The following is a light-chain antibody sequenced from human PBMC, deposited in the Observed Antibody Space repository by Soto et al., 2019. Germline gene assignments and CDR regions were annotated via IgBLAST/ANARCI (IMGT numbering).Light chain of an antibody. CDR1: DSNIGTNT. V-gene: IGLV1-44*01. Sequence: QSVLTQPPSASGTPGQRVTLSCSGSDSNIGTNTVYWYQQLPETAPKLLIHSDNERPSGVPDRFSGAKSGTSASLVIRGLQSEDEADFYCSAWDDSLNGSVFGGGTKLTVL. CDR3: SAWDDSLNGSV. J-gene: IGLJ2*01. CDR2: SDN.